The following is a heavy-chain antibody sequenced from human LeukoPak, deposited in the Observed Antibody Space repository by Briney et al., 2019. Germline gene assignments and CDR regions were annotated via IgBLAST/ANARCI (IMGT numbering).Heavy chain of an antibody. CDR3: ARGAVGASLLFDY. CDR2: ISSSSSYI. J-gene: IGHJ4*02. D-gene: IGHD1-26*01. Sequence: GRSLRLSCAASGFTFSSYSMNWVRQAPGKGLEWVSSISSSSSYIYYADSVKGRFTISRDNAKNLLYLQMNSLRAEDTAVYYCARGAVGASLLFDYWGQGTLVTVSS. V-gene: IGHV3-21*01. CDR1: GFTFSSYS.